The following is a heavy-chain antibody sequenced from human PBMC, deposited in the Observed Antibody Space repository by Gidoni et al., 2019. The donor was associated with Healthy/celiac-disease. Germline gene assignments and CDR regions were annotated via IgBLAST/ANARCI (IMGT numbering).Heavy chain of an antibody. V-gene: IGHV3-33*01. CDR3: ARVMVHGDSNWFDP. D-gene: IGHD4-17*01. Sequence: QVQLVESGGGVVQPGRSLRLSCAASGFTFSSYGMHWVRQAPGKGLEWVAVIWYDGSNKYYADSVKGRFTISRDNSKNTLYLQMNSLRAEDTAVYYCARVMVHGDSNWFDPWGQGTLVTVSS. CDR2: IWYDGSNK. J-gene: IGHJ5*02. CDR1: GFTFSSYG.